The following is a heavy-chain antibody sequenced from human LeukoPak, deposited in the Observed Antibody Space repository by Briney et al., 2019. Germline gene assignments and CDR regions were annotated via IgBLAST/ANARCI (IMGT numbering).Heavy chain of an antibody. CDR3: ARDYYDSSGYGHSYGMDV. CDR1: GGSISSYY. V-gene: IGHV4-59*01. J-gene: IGHJ6*02. Sequence: SVTLSLTCTVSGGSISSYYWSWIRQPPGKGLEWIGYIYYSGSTNYNPSLKSRVTISVDTSKNQFSLKLSSVTAADTAVYYCARDYYDSSGYGHSYGMDVWGQGTTVTVSS. D-gene: IGHD3-22*01. CDR2: IYYSGST.